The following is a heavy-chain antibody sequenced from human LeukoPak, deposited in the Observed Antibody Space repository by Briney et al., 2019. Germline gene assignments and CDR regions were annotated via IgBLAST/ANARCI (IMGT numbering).Heavy chain of an antibody. D-gene: IGHD6-13*01. CDR2: IYFSGST. CDR3: ARHTLFRGGSSSDFDY. J-gene: IGHJ4*02. CDR1: GGSINGYY. Sequence: SETLSLTCTVSGGSINGYYWSWIRQPPGKGLEWIGYIYFSGSTNYNPSLKSRVTISIDTSKNQFSLKLSSVTAADTAVYYCARHTLFRGGSSSDFDYWGQGTLVTVSS. V-gene: IGHV4-59*08.